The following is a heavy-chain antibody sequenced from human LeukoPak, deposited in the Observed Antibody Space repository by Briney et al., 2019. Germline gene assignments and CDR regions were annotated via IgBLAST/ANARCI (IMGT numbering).Heavy chain of an antibody. CDR2: IYHSGST. D-gene: IGHD6-6*01. CDR1: GYSISSGYY. Sequence: PSETLSLTCTVSGYSISSGYYWGWIRQPPGKGLEWIGSIYHSGSTYYNPSLKSRVTISVDTSKNQFSLKLSSVTAADTAVYYCARVVYSSSDQFDYWGQGTLVTVSS. J-gene: IGHJ4*02. V-gene: IGHV4-38-2*02. CDR3: ARVVYSSSDQFDY.